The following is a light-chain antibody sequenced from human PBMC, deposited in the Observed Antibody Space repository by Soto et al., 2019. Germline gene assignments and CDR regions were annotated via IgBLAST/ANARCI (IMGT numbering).Light chain of an antibody. CDR3: QQYNHWPQT. CDR2: GAS. V-gene: IGKV3-15*01. CDR1: QSVNSRY. J-gene: IGKJ1*01. Sequence: EIVLTQSPGTLSLSPGERATLSCRASQSVNSRYLAWYQQKPGQAPRLLIYGASTRATGIPARFSGSGSGTEFTLTISSLQSEDFAVYYCQQYNHWPQTFGQGTKVDI.